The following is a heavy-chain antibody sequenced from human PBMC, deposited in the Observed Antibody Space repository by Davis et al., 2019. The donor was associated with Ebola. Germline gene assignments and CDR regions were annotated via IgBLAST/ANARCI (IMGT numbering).Heavy chain of an antibody. J-gene: IGHJ4*02. CDR2: ISSSSSYT. Sequence: GGSLRLSCAASGFTFSDYYMSWIRQAPGKGLEWVSYISSSSSYTNYADSVKGRFTISRDNAKNSLYLQMNSLRAEDTAVYYCATGWWDCSSTSCLHYWGQGTLVTVSS. CDR3: ATGWWDCSSTSCLHY. CDR1: GFTFSDYY. V-gene: IGHV3-11*06. D-gene: IGHD2-2*01.